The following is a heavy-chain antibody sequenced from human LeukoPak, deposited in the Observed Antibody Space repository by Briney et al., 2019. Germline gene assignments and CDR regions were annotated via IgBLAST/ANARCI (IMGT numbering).Heavy chain of an antibody. CDR2: IWYDGSKK. J-gene: IGHJ4*02. Sequence: PGGSLRLSCTTSGFTFSSHGFHWVRQAPGKGLEWVALIWYDGSKKYYRDSVKGRFTISRDDPKNTLYLQMDSLRAEDTAVYYCARDLGNFASGTAYFDSWGQGTLVTVSS. CDR3: ARDLGNFASGTAYFDS. CDR1: GFTFSSHG. V-gene: IGHV3-33*01. D-gene: IGHD3-10*01.